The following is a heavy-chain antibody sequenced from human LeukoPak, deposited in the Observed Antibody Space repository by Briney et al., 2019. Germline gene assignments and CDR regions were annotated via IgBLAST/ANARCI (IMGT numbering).Heavy chain of an antibody. D-gene: IGHD6-13*01. CDR2: SDYSGNT. CDR3: AGQTGYSSSWYYFDY. CDR1: SGSITSGNYY. J-gene: IGHJ4*02. V-gene: IGHV4-39*01. Sequence: SETLSLTCTVSSGSITSGNYYWDWIRQPPGKGLEWIGGSDYSGNTYYNPSLKSRVTISVDTSKNQFSLKLSSVTAADTAVYYCAGQTGYSSSWYYFDYWGQGTLVTVSS.